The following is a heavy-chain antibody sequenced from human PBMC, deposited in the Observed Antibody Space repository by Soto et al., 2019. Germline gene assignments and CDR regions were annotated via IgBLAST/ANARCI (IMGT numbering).Heavy chain of an antibody. V-gene: IGHV5-51*03. CDR1: GYSFTSYW. D-gene: IGHD6-13*01. Sequence: EVQLVQSGAEVKKPGESLKISCKGSGYSFTSYWIGWVRQMPGKGLEWMGIIYPGDSDTRYSPSFQGQVTISADKSISTAYLQWSSLKASDTAMYYCARLDRQQLVIYYYYYYMDVWGKGTTVTVSS. J-gene: IGHJ6*03. CDR3: ARLDRQQLVIYYYYYYMDV. CDR2: IYPGDSDT.